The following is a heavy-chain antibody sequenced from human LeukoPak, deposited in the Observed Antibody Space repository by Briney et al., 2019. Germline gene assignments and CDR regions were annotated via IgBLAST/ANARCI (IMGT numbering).Heavy chain of an antibody. CDR2: IRYDGSNN. J-gene: IGHJ4*02. CDR1: GFTFSSYG. CDR3: ARERARSSWHGFDY. Sequence: QAGGSLRLSCAASGFTFSSYGMHWVRQAPGKGLEWVAFIRYDGSNNYYADSVKGRFTISRDNSKNTLYLQMNSLRAEDTAVYYCARERARSSWHGFDYWGQGTLVTVSS. V-gene: IGHV3-30*02. D-gene: IGHD6-13*01.